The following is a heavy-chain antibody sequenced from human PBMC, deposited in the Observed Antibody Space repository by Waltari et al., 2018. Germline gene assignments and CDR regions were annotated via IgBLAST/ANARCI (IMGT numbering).Heavy chain of an antibody. D-gene: IGHD3-10*01. CDR3: ARHGDEYYYGSGSPY. CDR1: GSSISSGYY. J-gene: IGHJ4*02. CDR2: IYHSGST. V-gene: IGHV4-38-2*01. Sequence: QVQLQESGPGLVKPSETLSLTCAVSGSSISSGYYWGWMRQPPGKGLEWIGSIYHSGSTYYNPSLKSRVTISVDTSKNQFSLKLSSVTAADTAVYYCARHGDEYYYGSGSPYWGQGTLVTVSS.